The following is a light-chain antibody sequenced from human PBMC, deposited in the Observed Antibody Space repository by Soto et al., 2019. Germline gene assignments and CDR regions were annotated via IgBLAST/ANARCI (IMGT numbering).Light chain of an antibody. V-gene: IGKV3-20*01. CDR3: QQYCSSLWT. Sequence: EIVLTQSPGTLSLSPGERATLSCRASQSVSSSYLAWYQQKPGQDPRLLIYCASSRATGIPDRFSGSGSGTDFTLTISRLEPEDFAVYYCQQYCSSLWTFGQGTKVEIK. CDR2: CAS. CDR1: QSVSSSY. J-gene: IGKJ1*01.